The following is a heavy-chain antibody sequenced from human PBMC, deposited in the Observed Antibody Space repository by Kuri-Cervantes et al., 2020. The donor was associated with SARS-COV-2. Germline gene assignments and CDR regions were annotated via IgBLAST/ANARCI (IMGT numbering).Heavy chain of an antibody. J-gene: IGHJ4*02. CDR3: ARGEGISWGHYLDY. V-gene: IGHV3-15*07. Sequence: GGSLRLSCAASGFTFSNAWMNWVRQAPGKGLEWVGRIKSKTDGGTTDYAAPVKGRFTISRDDSKNTLYLQMNSLRAEDAAVYYCARGEGISWGHYLDYWGQGTLVTVSS. CDR2: IKSKTDGGTT. CDR1: GFTFSNAW. D-gene: IGHD3-16*01.